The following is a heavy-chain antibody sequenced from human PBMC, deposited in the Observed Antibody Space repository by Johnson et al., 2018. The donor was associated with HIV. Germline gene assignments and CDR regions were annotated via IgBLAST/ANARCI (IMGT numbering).Heavy chain of an antibody. CDR1: GFTFSSYA. CDR3: ASHRDVAPGEGVAFDI. D-gene: IGHD4-17*01. V-gene: IGHV3-64*07. CDR2: ISSNGGST. Sequence: VQVVESGGGLVKRGGSLRLSCAASGFTFSSYAMFWVRQAPGKGPEYVSAISSNGGSTHYAESVRGRFIISRDNSKNTLYLQMGSLRAEDMAVYYCASHRDVAPGEGVAFDIWGQGTMVTVSS. J-gene: IGHJ3*02.